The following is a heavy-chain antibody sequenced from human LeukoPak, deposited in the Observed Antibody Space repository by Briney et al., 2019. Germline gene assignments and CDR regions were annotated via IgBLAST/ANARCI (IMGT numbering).Heavy chain of an antibody. CDR2: IKSKTDGGTT. J-gene: IGHJ3*02. CDR3: TTGGRITMIVVVTHAFDI. D-gene: IGHD3-22*01. CDR1: GFTLSNAW. Sequence: PGGSLRLSCAASGFTLSNAWMSWVRQAPGKGLEWVGRIKSKTDGGTTDYAAPVKGRFTISRDDSKNTLYLQMNSLKTEDTAVYYCTTGGRITMIVVVTHAFDIWRQGTMVSVSS. V-gene: IGHV3-15*01.